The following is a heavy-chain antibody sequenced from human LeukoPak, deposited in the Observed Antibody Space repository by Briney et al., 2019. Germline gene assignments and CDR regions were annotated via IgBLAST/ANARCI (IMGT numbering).Heavy chain of an antibody. CDR3: AREMYYYDNNRAFDI. D-gene: IGHD3-22*01. Sequence: ASVKVSCKASGYTFTGYYIHWVRQAPGQGLEWMAWIEPKSGGTKYAQKFQGRVTMTRDTSISTAYMELSRLRSDDTAVYYCAREMYYYDNNRAFDIWGQGTMVTVSS. CDR1: GYTFTGYY. CDR2: IEPKSGGT. J-gene: IGHJ3*02. V-gene: IGHV1-2*02.